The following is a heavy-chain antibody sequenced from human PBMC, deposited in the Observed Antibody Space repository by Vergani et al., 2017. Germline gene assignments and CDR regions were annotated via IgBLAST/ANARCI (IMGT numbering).Heavy chain of an antibody. CDR3: AKDLTVFDY. D-gene: IGHD4-11*01. Sequence: EVQLVESGGGLVQPGGSLRLSCAASGFTFSSYSMNWVRQAPGKGLEWVSSISSSSSYIYYADSVKGRFTISRDNSKNTLYLQMNSLRAEDTAVYYCAKDLTVFDYWGQGTLVTVSS. V-gene: IGHV3-21*04. J-gene: IGHJ4*02. CDR1: GFTFSSYS. CDR2: ISSSSSYI.